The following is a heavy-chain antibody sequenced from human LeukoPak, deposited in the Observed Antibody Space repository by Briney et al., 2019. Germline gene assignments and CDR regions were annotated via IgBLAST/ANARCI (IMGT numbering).Heavy chain of an antibody. CDR1: GFTFSSYG. CDR2: IRYDGSNK. J-gene: IGHJ4*02. D-gene: IGHD3-22*01. V-gene: IGHV3-30*02. Sequence: GGSLRLSCAASGFTFSSYGMHWVRQAPGKGLEWVAFIRYDGSNKYYADSVKGRFTISRDNSKNTLYLQMNSLRAEDTAAYYCAKKGYYDGSGYYMYYFDHWGQGTLVTVSS. CDR3: AKKGYYDGSGYYMYYFDH.